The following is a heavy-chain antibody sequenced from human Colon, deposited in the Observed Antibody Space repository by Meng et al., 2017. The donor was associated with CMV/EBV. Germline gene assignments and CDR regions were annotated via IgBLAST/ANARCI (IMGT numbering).Heavy chain of an antibody. CDR1: GFTFSSRW. J-gene: IGHJ4*02. CDR2: ISSDGARI. CDR3: EEFETG. Sequence: GESLKISCAGSGFTFSSRWLHWVRQVTGKGLEWVSTISSDGARIHYADFVKGRFIISRDEAKNTLYLQMNSLSAEDTAVYYCEEFETGWGRGTLVTVSS. D-gene: IGHD3-10*01. V-gene: IGHV3-74*01.